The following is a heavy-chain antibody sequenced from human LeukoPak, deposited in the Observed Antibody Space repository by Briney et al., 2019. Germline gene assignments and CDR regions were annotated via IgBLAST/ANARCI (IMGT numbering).Heavy chain of an antibody. CDR2: ISYEGSAK. J-gene: IGHJ4*02. D-gene: IGHD2-15*01. CDR3: AKETCSGAKCYSYEEY. CDR1: GFTFSSYA. Sequence: PGGSLRLSCAASGFTFSSYALHWVRQAPGKGLDWVALISYEGSAKYYADSVKGRFTSSRDNSKNTLYLQINSLRAEDTALYYCAKETCSGAKCYSYEEYWGPGTQVTVSS. V-gene: IGHV3-30*04.